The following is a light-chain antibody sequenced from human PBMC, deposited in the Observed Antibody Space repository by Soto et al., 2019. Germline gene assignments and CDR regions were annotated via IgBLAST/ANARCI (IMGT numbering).Light chain of an antibody. CDR2: GAS. Sequence: EIVLTQSPATLSVSPGDRVTLSCRASQSVDINLAWYQQTAGQAPRLLVYGASTKATDMPGRFSGRGSGTEFTLTITNLQSEDFAVYYCQQYVTSSPRTFGQGTKVDIK. CDR3: QQYVTSSPRT. CDR1: QSVDIN. V-gene: IGKV3-15*01. J-gene: IGKJ1*01.